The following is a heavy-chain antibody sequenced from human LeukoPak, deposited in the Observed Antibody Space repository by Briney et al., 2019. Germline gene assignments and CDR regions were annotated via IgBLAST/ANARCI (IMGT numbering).Heavy chain of an antibody. J-gene: IGHJ4*02. V-gene: IGHV4-59*01. Sequence: PSETLSLTCTVSGGSISSYYWSWIRQPPGKGLEWIGYIYYSGSTNYNPSLKSRVTISVDTSKNQFSLKLSSVTAADTVVYYCARDGNRGFDYWGQGTLVTVSS. D-gene: IGHD1-26*01. CDR1: GGSISSYY. CDR2: IYYSGST. CDR3: ARDGNRGFDY.